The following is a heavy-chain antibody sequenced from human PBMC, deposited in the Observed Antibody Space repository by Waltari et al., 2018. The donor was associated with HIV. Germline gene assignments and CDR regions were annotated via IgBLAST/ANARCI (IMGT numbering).Heavy chain of an antibody. CDR2: ITPFDGNT. D-gene: IGHD3-10*01. Sequence: QMQLVQSGAEVKKTGSSVKVSCKASGYTFTYRYLHWVRQAPGQALEWMGWITPFDGNTNYAQKFQDRVTITRDRSMSTAYMELSSRRVEDTAMYYCARSRDYGSGNDYDMDVWGQGTTVTVSS. CDR3: ARSRDYGSGNDYDMDV. J-gene: IGHJ6*02. V-gene: IGHV1-45*02. CDR1: GYTFTYRY.